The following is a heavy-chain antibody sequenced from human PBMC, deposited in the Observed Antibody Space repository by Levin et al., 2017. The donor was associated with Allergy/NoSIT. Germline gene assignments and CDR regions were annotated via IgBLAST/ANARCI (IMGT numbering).Heavy chain of an antibody. CDR3: ARDLGYGNSNWIDP. D-gene: IGHD4-11*01. V-gene: IGHV3-30*03. CDR2: ISYDGRNK. J-gene: IGHJ5*02. Sequence: LSLTCAASGFTFSDYGMHWVRQAPGKGLEWLTVISYDGRNKYYAASVRGRFTISRDNSKNTVYLQMSSLRAEDTAVYYCARDLGYGNSNWIDPWGQGRVVTVSS. CDR1: GFTFSDYG.